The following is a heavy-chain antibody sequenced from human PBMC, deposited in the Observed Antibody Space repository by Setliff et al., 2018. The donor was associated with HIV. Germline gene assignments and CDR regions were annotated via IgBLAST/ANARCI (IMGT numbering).Heavy chain of an antibody. Sequence: SETLSLTCTVSGGSISSGSYYWSWMRQPAGKGLEWIGHIYTSGSTNYNPSLKSRVTISVDTSKNQFSLKLRSVTAADTAVYYCARHYGPIGYFDYWGQGALVTVSS. CDR3: ARHYGPIGYFDY. D-gene: IGHD4-17*01. CDR1: GGSISSGSYY. CDR2: IYTSGST. J-gene: IGHJ4*02. V-gene: IGHV4-61*09.